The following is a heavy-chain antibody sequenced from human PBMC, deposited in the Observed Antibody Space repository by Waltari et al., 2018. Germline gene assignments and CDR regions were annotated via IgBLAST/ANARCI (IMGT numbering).Heavy chain of an antibody. Sequence: QVQLQQWGAGLLKPSETLSLTCAVYGGSFSGYYWSWIRQPPGKGLEWIGEINHSGSTNYNPAFKRRVTISVDTSKNQFSLKRSSVTAADTAVYYCARGWLAGTVYYYYGMDVWGQGTTVTVSS. J-gene: IGHJ6*02. D-gene: IGHD6-19*01. V-gene: IGHV4-34*01. CDR1: GGSFSGYY. CDR3: ARGWLAGTVYYYYGMDV. CDR2: INHSGST.